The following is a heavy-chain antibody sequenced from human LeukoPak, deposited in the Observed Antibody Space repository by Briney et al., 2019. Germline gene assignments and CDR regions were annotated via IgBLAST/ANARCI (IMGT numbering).Heavy chain of an antibody. Sequence: PGRSLRLSCAASGLTFSSYAMHWVRQAPGKGLEWVSYISSSGSTIYYADSVKGRFTISRDNAKNSLYLQMNSLRAEDTAVYYCARSSLPILTGYRQEYYFDYWGQGTLVTVSS. J-gene: IGHJ4*02. CDR2: ISSSGSTI. V-gene: IGHV3-48*03. CDR1: GLTFSSYA. D-gene: IGHD3-9*01. CDR3: ARSSLPILTGYRQEYYFDY.